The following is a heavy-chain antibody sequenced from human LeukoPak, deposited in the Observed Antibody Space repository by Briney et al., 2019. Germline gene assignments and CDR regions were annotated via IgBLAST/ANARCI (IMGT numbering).Heavy chain of an antibody. D-gene: IGHD6-13*01. J-gene: IGHJ6*02. CDR1: GGSISSYY. V-gene: IGHV4-59*08. CDR2: IYYSGST. CDR3: ARQGRVSDVTYYSHHGMDV. Sequence: SETLSLTCTVSGGSISSYYWSWIRQPPGKGLEWSGYIYYSGSTNYNPSLKSRVTISVDTSKNQFSLKLSSVTAADTALYYCARQGRVSDVTYYSHHGMDVWGQGTTVTVSS.